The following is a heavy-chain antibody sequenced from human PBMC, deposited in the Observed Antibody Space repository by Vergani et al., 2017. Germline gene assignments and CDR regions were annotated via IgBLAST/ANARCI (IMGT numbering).Heavy chain of an antibody. Sequence: EVQLVESGGGLVQPGGSLRLSCAASGFTFSSYEMNWVRQAPGKGLEWVSYISSSGSTIYYADSVKGRFTISGDNAKNSLYLQMNSLRAEDTAVYYCARDDGGNPSSYWGQGTLVTVSS. CDR1: GFTFSSYE. D-gene: IGHD4-23*01. V-gene: IGHV3-48*03. CDR3: ARDDGGNPSSY. CDR2: ISSSGSTI. J-gene: IGHJ4*02.